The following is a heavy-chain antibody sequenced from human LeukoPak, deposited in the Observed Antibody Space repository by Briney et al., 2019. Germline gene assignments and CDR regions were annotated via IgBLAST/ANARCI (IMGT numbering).Heavy chain of an antibody. J-gene: IGHJ6*02. V-gene: IGHV3-48*03. CDR3: ARAGGSYYDFWSGYLSGGYYYYGMDV. CDR1: GFTFSSYE. CDR2: ISSSGSTI. D-gene: IGHD3-3*01. Sequence: GGSLRLSCAASGFTFSSYEMNWVRHAPGKWLEWVSYISSSGSTIYYADSVKGRFTISRDNAKNSLYLQMNSLRAEDTAVYYCARAGGSYYDFWSGYLSGGYYYYGMDVWGQGTTVTVSS.